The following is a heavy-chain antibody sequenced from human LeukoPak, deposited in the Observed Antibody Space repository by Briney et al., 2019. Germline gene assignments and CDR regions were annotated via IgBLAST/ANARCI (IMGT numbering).Heavy chain of an antibody. CDR2: ISGSGGST. J-gene: IGHJ3*02. D-gene: IGHD2-15*01. V-gene: IGHV3-23*01. CDR1: GFTFSSYA. Sequence: GGSLRLSCAASGFTFSSYAMSWVRQAPGKGLEWVSAISGSGGSTYYADSVKGRFTISRDNTKNTLYLQMNSLRAEDTALYYCAKIVVVLAATHDAFDIWGQGTMVTVSS. CDR3: AKIVVVLAATHDAFDI.